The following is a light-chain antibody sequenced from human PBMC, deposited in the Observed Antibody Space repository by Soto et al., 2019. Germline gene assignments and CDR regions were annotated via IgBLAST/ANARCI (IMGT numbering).Light chain of an antibody. V-gene: IGKV3-15*01. J-gene: IGKJ1*01. CDR2: GAS. CDR1: QSVGSN. Sequence: EIVMTQSPATLSVSPGERATLSCRASQSVGSNLAWYQQKPGQAPRLLIYGASTRATGNPARFSGSGSGTECTLTISSLQSEDFAIYFCQQYNNWPPDRTFGQGTKVEIK. CDR3: QQYNNWPPDRT.